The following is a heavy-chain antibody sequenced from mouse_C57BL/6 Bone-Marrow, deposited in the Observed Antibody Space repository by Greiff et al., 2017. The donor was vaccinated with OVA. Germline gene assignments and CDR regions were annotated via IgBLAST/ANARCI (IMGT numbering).Heavy chain of an antibody. D-gene: IGHD2-5*01. V-gene: IGHV14-4*01. CDR2: IDPANGDT. CDR1: GFNIKDAY. CDR3: TLYYSNPGY. J-gene: IGHJ2*01. Sequence: VQLQQSGAELVRPGASVKLSCTASGFNIKDAYMHWVKQRPEQGLEWIGWIDPANGDTEYASKFQGKATITADTSSNTAYLQLSSLTSEDTAVYYCTLYYSNPGYWGQGTTLTVSS.